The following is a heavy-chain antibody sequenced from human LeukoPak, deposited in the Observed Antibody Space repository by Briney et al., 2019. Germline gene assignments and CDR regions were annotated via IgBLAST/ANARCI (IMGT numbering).Heavy chain of an antibody. J-gene: IGHJ4*02. CDR3: ARGYNYGYWIDY. CDR1: GFNFSSYW. Sequence: GGSLRLSCAASGFNFSSYWMHWVRQAPGKGLVWVSRINTDGSSTSYVDSGKGRFNISRDNAKNTLYLQMNSLRAEDTAVYYCARGYNYGYWIDYWGQGTLVTVSS. V-gene: IGHV3-74*01. CDR2: INTDGSST. D-gene: IGHD5-18*01.